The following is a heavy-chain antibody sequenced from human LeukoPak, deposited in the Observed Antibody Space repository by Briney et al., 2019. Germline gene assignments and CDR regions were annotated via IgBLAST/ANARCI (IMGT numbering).Heavy chain of an antibody. V-gene: IGHV1-8*01. J-gene: IGHJ4*02. D-gene: IGHD2-15*01. CDR2: MNPNSGNT. Sequence: ASVKVSCKASGYTFTSYDINWVRQGTGQGLEWMGWMNPNSGNTGYAQKFQGRVTMTRNTSIRTAYMELSSLRSEDTAVYYCARRGGLKRGGSCFDYWGQGTLVTVSS. CDR1: GYTFTSYD. CDR3: ARRGGLKRGGSCFDY.